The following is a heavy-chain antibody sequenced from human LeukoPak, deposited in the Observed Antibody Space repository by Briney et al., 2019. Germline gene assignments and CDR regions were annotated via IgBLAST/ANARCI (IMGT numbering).Heavy chain of an antibody. CDR3: AKVIVVVTAHFDY. Sequence: PGGSLRLSCAASGFTFSSYAMSWVRQAPGKGLEWVPAISGSGGSTYYADSVKGRFTISRDNSKNTLYLQMNSLRAEDTAVYYCAKVIVVVTAHFDYWGQGTLVTVSS. D-gene: IGHD2-21*02. V-gene: IGHV3-23*01. J-gene: IGHJ4*02. CDR2: ISGSGGST. CDR1: GFTFSSYA.